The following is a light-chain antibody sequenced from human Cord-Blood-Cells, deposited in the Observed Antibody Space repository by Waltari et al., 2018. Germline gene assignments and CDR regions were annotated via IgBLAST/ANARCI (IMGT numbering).Light chain of an antibody. CDR3: SSYTSSSTLVV. CDR2: DVS. J-gene: IGLJ2*01. Sequence: QTALPQPPSVPSSPGQSIPISSTGTSLTDEGYNQVSWYQQHPGKAPKLMIYDVSNRPSGVSNRFSGSKSGNTASLTISGLQAEDEADYYCSSYTSSSTLVVFGGGTKLTVL. V-gene: IGLV2-14*01. CDR1: SLTDEGYNQ.